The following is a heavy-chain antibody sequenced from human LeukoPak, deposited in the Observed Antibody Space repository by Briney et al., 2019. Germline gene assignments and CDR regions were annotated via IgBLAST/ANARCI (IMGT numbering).Heavy chain of an antibody. D-gene: IGHD3-22*01. Sequence: SETLSLTCTVSGGSISSSSYYWGWIRQPPGKGLEWIGSIYYSGSTYYNPSLKSRLTISVDTYKNQFSLKLSSVTAADTAVYYCAREVDSSGSLSYWGQGTLVTVSS. J-gene: IGHJ4*02. CDR3: AREVDSSGSLSY. CDR2: IYYSGST. V-gene: IGHV4-39*07. CDR1: GGSISSSSYY.